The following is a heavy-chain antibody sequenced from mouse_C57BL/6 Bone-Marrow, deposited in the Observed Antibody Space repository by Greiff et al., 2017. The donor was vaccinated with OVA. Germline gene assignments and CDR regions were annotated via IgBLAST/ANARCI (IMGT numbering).Heavy chain of an antibody. J-gene: IGHJ2*01. D-gene: IGHD4-1*01. Sequence: QVHVKQPGAELVKPGASVKMSCKASGYTFTSYWITWVKQRPGQGLEWIGDIYPGSGSTNYNEKFKSKATLTVDTSSSTAYMQLSSLTSEDSAVYYCARGAGTRGNYWGQGTTLTVSS. V-gene: IGHV1-55*01. CDR3: ARGAGTRGNY. CDR2: IYPGSGST. CDR1: GYTFTSYW.